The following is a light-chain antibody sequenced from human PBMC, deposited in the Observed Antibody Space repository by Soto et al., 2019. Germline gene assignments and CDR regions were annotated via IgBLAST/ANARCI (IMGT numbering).Light chain of an antibody. V-gene: IGKV3-15*01. Sequence: EIVMTQSPATLSVSPGERATLSCRASQSVRSNLAWYQQKPGQAPRLLIYGASTRATGIPARFSGSGSGTEFTLTISSLQSEDFAVYYCQQYNNWWTLGQGTKVDIK. J-gene: IGKJ1*01. CDR2: GAS. CDR1: QSVRSN. CDR3: QQYNNWWT.